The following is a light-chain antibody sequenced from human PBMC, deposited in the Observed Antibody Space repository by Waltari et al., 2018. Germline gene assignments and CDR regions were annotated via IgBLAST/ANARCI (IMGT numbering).Light chain of an antibody. J-gene: IGLJ2*01. CDR2: VVS. Sequence: QSALTQPASVSGSPGQSVTIFCAGTSSDVGGYNYVSWYQEHPSQAPKVIIYVVSNRPAVFSRRFSCSTSHTTSSLTISLLHAEDEAYYCCSSQTSNDVGLFGAGTKLTVL. CDR3: SSQTSNDVGL. V-gene: IGLV2-14*01. CDR1: SSDVGGYNY.